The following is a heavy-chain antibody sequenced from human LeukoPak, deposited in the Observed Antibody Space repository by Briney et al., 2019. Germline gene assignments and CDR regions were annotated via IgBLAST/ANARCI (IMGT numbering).Heavy chain of an antibody. V-gene: IGHV3-7*01. J-gene: IGHJ6*02. CDR1: GFTFSSYW. CDR2: IKQDGSEK. CDR3: ARDAPGRIFHGYGMDV. D-gene: IGHD3-9*01. Sequence: GGSLRLSCAASGFTFSSYWMSWVRQAPGKGPEWVANIKQDGSEKYYVDSVKGRFTISRDNAKNSLYLQMNSLRAEDTAVYYCARDAPGRIFHGYGMDVWGQGTTVTVSS.